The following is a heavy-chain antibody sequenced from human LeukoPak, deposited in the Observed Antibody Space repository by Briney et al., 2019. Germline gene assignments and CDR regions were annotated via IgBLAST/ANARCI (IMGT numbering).Heavy chain of an antibody. V-gene: IGHV4-30-2*01. D-gene: IGHD6-19*01. J-gene: IGHJ4*02. Sequence: SETLSLTCTVSGGSISSGGYYWSWIRQPPGKGLEWIGYIYHSGSTYYNPSLKSRVTISVDRSKNQFSLKLSSVTAADTAVYYCAREREQWLVLGVFDYWGQGTLVTVSS. CDR1: GGSISSGGYY. CDR3: AREREQWLVLGVFDY. CDR2: IYHSGST.